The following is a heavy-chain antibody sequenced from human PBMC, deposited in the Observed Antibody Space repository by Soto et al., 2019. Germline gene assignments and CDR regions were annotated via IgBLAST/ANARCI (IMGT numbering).Heavy chain of an antibody. J-gene: IGHJ6*02. D-gene: IGHD4-4*01. CDR3: ARGDSNYEGDYYYGMDV. V-gene: IGHV1-18*01. Sequence: ASVKVSCKASGYTFTSYGISWVRQAPGQGLEWMGWISAYNGNTNYAQKLQGRVTMTTDTSTSTAYMELSSLRSDDTAVYYCARGDSNYEGDYYYGMDVWGQGTTVTVSS. CDR1: GYTFTSYG. CDR2: ISAYNGNT.